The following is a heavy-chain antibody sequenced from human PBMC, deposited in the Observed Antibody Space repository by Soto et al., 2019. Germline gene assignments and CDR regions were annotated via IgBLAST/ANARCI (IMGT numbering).Heavy chain of an antibody. V-gene: IGHV3-49*04. CDR2: MRSKVYGVAT. CDR3: RRVLGDGYKYGPSYY. D-gene: IGHD5-12*01. J-gene: IGHJ4*02. Sequence: PGGSLRLSCTTSGVKIGYYALHWVRQAPGKGLEWVVFMRSKVYGVATEFAASVEGRFRMSRYDFRGIAYLEMNSLKTEDTGGYYCRRVLGDGYKYGPSYYWGQGTLVTVSS. CDR1: GVKIGYYA.